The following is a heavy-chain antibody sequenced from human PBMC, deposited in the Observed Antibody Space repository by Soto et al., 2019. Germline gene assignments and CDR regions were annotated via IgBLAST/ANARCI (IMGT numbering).Heavy chain of an antibody. D-gene: IGHD5-18*01. J-gene: IGHJ4*02. CDR3: AKGSGNSYGTHFNY. CDR1: GFTFSNYA. CDR2: ISGSGGST. Sequence: PGGSLRLSCAASGFTFSNYAMTWVRQAPGKGLEWVSGISGSGGSTRYADSVKGRFTISRDNSENTLYLQMNSLRAEDTAVYYCAKGSGNSYGTHFNYWGQGTLVTVSS. V-gene: IGHV3-23*01.